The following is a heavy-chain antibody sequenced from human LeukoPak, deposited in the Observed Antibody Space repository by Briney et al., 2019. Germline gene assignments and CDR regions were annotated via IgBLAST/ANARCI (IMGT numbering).Heavy chain of an antibody. CDR2: ISSNGGST. J-gene: IGHJ5*02. D-gene: IGHD3-10*01. CDR3: ANPGRGFGELLSSWFDP. V-gene: IGHV3-64*01. CDR1: GVTFSSYA. Sequence: GGSLRLSCAASGVTFSSYAMHWGRQAPGKGLEYVSAISSNGGSTYYAKSVKGGFTISRDNSKNTLYLQMGSLRAEDMAVYYCANPGRGFGELLSSWFDPWGQGTLVTVSS.